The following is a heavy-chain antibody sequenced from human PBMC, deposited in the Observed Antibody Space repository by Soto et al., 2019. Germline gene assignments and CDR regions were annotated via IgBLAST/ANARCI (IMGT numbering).Heavy chain of an antibody. V-gene: IGHV3-48*02. CDR1: RFTFSSCG. Sequence: EVHLVESGGGLVQPGGSLRLSCAASRFTFSSCGMNWVRQAPGEGLEWVSYISSSSTTIYYADSVKGRFTISRDNAKNSLFLQMNSLSDEDTAVYYCASWGSGSYYNPLHYWGQGTLVTVSS. CDR2: ISSSSTTI. J-gene: IGHJ4*02. D-gene: IGHD3-10*01. CDR3: ASWGSGSYYNPLHY.